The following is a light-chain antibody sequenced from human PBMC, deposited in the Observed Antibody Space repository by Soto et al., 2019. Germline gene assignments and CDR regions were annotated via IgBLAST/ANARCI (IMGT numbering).Light chain of an antibody. V-gene: IGKV3-20*01. CDR1: QSVSSNY. CDR2: GIS. CDR3: QQYGRYPLT. J-gene: IGKJ4*01. Sequence: EIVLTQSPGTLSLSPGERATLSCRASQSVSSNYLAWYQQKPGQAPRLLIYGISTRATGIPERFSGSGSGTVFTLTISRLEPEYFAVYYCQQYGRYPLTFGGGTKVEI.